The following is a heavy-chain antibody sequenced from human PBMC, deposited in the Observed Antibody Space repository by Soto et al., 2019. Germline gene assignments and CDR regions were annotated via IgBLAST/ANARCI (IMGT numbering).Heavy chain of an antibody. J-gene: IGHJ4*02. Sequence: SETLSLTCTVSGGSISSSSYYWGWIRQPPGKGLEWIGSIYYSGSTYYNPSLKSRVTISVDTSKNQFSLKLSSVTAADTAVYYCARLEGSSGHPFDHWGQGTLVTVSS. D-gene: IGHD3-22*01. CDR1: GGSISSSSYY. CDR3: ARLEGSSGHPFDH. CDR2: IYYSGST. V-gene: IGHV4-39*01.